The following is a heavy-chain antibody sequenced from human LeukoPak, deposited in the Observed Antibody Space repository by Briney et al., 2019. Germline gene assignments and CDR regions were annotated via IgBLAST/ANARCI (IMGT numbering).Heavy chain of an antibody. J-gene: IGHJ4*02. V-gene: IGHV4-59*01. D-gene: IGHD6-6*01. CDR2: IYHSGST. CDR3: TEYSTSSRSYYFDY. Sequence: SETLSLTCTVSGGSISSYYWSWIRQPPGKGLEWIGYIYHSGSTNYNPSLKSRVTISVDTSKNQFSLKLSYVTAADTAVYYCTEYSTSSRSYYFDYWGQGTLVTVSS. CDR1: GGSISSYY.